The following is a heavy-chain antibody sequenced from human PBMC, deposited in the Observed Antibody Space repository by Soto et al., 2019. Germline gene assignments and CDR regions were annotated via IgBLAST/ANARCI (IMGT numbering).Heavy chain of an antibody. J-gene: IGHJ6*02. V-gene: IGHV3-73*01. CDR2: IRSKANSYAT. CDR3: TRRVERGYCSSTSCYNGMDV. CDR1: GFTFSGSA. Sequence: PGGSLRLSCAASGFTFSGSAMHWVRQASGRGLEWVGRIRSKANSYATAYAASVKGRFTISRDDSKNTAYLQMNSLKTEDTAVYYCTRRVERGYCSSTSCYNGMDVRGQGTTVTVSS. D-gene: IGHD2-2*02.